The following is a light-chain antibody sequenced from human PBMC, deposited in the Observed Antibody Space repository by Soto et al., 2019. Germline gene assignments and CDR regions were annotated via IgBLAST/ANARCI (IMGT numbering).Light chain of an antibody. CDR1: SSNIGSNY. J-gene: IGLJ1*01. CDR3: AAWVDSLSGPV. Sequence: QSVLTQPPSASGTPGQRVTISCSGSSSNIGSNYVYWYQQLPGTAPKLLIYRNNQRPSGVPDRFSGSKSGTSASLAISGLRPEDEADYYCAAWVDSLSGPVFGTGTKLTVL. CDR2: RNN. V-gene: IGLV1-47*01.